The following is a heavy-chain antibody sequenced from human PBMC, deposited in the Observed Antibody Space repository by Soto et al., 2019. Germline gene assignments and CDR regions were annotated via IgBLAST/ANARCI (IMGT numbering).Heavy chain of an antibody. CDR2: INHSGST. Sequence: ASETLSLTCAVYGGSFSGYYWSWIRQPPGKGLEWIGEINHSGSTNYNPSLKSRVTISVDTSKNQFSLKLSSVTAADTAVYYCARGPIVLMVYAFDYWGQGTLVTVSS. V-gene: IGHV4-34*01. J-gene: IGHJ4*02. CDR1: GGSFSGYY. CDR3: ARGPIVLMVYAFDY. D-gene: IGHD2-8*01.